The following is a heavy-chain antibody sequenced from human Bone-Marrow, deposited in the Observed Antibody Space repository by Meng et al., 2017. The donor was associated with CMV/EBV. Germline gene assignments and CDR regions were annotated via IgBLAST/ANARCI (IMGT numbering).Heavy chain of an antibody. J-gene: IGHJ4*02. CDR3: AKGAKPGYCSSTSCYTY. Sequence: LTCSGYGMDWVRQAPGKGLEWVAFIRYDGSNKYYADSVKGRFTISRDNSKNTLYLQMNSLRAEDTAVYYCAKGAKPGYCSSTSCYTYWGQGTLVTVSS. CDR2: IRYDGSNK. D-gene: IGHD2-2*02. V-gene: IGHV3-30*02. CDR1: LTCSGYG.